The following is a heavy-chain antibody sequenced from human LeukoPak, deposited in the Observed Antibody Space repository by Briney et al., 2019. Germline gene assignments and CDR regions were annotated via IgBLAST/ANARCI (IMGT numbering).Heavy chain of an antibody. CDR2: IYNTGNP. D-gene: IGHD3-22*01. CDR1: GGSISDYY. Sequence: TSETLSLTCTVSGGSISDYYWTWIRQPPGKGLEWIGHIYNTGNPKYNPSLQSRVTILVDKSKNQFSLNLNSVTAADTAIYYCARCRSYDRSGYCEAVDICGQGTMVTVSS. CDR3: ARCRSYDRSGYCEAVDI. J-gene: IGHJ3*02. V-gene: IGHV4-59*01.